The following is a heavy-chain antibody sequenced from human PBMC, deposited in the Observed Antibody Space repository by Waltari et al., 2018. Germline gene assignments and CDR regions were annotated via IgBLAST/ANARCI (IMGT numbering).Heavy chain of an antibody. D-gene: IGHD7-27*01. J-gene: IGHJ2*01. CDR3: ARDGITGDGYFDL. V-gene: IGHV3-7*04. Sequence: EVQLVESGGGLVQPGGSLRLSCAASGFTFSSYWLSWVRQAPGKGLEWVANIKQDGSEKYYVDSVKGRFTISRDNAKNSLYLQMNSLRAEDTAVYYCARDGITGDGYFDLWGRGTLVTVSS. CDR2: IKQDGSEK. CDR1: GFTFSSYW.